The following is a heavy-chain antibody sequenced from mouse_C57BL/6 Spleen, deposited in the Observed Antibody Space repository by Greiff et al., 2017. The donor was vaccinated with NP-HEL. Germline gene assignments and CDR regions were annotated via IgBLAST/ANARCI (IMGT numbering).Heavy chain of an antibody. V-gene: IGHV5-17*01. D-gene: IGHD2-4*01. Sequence: VQLKESGGGLVKPGGSLKLSCAASGFTFSDYGMHWVRQAPEKGLEWVAYISSGSSTIYYADTVKGRFTISRDNAKNTLFLQMTSLRSEDTAMYYCASDYERVYYAMDYWGQGTSVTVSS. CDR3: ASDYERVYYAMDY. J-gene: IGHJ4*01. CDR2: ISSGSSTI. CDR1: GFTFSDYG.